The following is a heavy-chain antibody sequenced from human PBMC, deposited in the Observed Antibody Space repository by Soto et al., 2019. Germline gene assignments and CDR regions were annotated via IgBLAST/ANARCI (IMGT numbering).Heavy chain of an antibody. V-gene: IGHV1-2*02. CDR3: ARDPDYSDYWGYFFDS. D-gene: IGHD4-17*01. J-gene: IGHJ4*02. Sequence: ASVKVSCKTFGYTFAAYYIHRIRHVPGQGLEWMGWINPTSGGTVYAQNFQDRVTMTRDTSISSAYMELRRLNSDDTAVYYCARDPDYSDYWGYFFDSWGQGTPVTVSS. CDR1: GYTFAAYY. CDR2: INPTSGGT.